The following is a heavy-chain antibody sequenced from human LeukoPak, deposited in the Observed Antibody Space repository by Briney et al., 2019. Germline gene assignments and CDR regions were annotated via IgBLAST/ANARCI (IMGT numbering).Heavy chain of an antibody. Sequence: GGSLRLSCAASGFTFSSYGMHWVRQAPGKGLEWVAVISYDGSNKDYADSVKGRFTISRDNSKNTLYLQMNSLRAEDTAVYYCAKLRDCSSTSCYYYGMDVWGKGTTVTVSS. V-gene: IGHV3-30*18. CDR1: GFTFSSYG. CDR3: AKLRDCSSTSCYYYGMDV. D-gene: IGHD2-2*01. J-gene: IGHJ6*04. CDR2: ISYDGSNK.